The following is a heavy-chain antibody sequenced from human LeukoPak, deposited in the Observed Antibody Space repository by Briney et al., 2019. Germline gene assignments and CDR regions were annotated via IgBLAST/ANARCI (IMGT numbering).Heavy chain of an antibody. CDR2: IYTSGST. CDR1: GGSISSGSYY. V-gene: IGHV4-61*02. Sequence: SGTLSLTCTVSGGSISSGSYYWSWIRQPAGKGLEWIGRIYTSGSTNYNPSLKSRVTISVDTSKNQFSLKLSSVTAADTAVYYCARTPPRVAAPFDYWGQGTLVTVSS. CDR3: ARTPPRVAAPFDY. D-gene: IGHD6-6*01. J-gene: IGHJ4*02.